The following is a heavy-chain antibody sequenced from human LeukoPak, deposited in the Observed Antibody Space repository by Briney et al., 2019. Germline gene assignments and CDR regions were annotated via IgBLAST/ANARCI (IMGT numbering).Heavy chain of an antibody. CDR1: GGSISSYY. D-gene: IGHD1-26*01. J-gene: IGHJ4*02. CDR2: LSYTGNT. V-gene: IGHV4-59*01. CDR3: ARAGLSGQHYGNGVFFY. Sequence: SETLSLTCTVSGGSISSYYWNWIRQPPGKGLEWIGYLSYTGNTNYNPSLQSRVTISVDTSKNQFSLNLRSVTAADTAMYYCARAGLSGQHYGNGVFFYWGQGTLVTVSS.